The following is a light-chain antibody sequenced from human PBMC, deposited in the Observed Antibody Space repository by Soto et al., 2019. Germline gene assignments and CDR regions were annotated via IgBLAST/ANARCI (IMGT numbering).Light chain of an antibody. CDR2: GAS. Sequence: EIVLTQSPATLSLSPLELATLSCRASQSVSDYLAWYQQRPGQAPRLLIYGASNRATGIPDRFSGSGSGTDFTLTISRLEPEDFAVYYCQQYGRSGTFGQGTKVDI. CDR1: QSVSDY. V-gene: IGKV3-20*01. J-gene: IGKJ1*01. CDR3: QQYGRSGT.